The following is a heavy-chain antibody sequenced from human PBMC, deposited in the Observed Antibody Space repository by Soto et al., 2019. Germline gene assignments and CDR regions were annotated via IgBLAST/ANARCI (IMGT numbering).Heavy chain of an antibody. CDR2: ISSSGSTI. Sequence: QVQLVESGGGLVKPGGSLRLSCAASGFTFSDYYMSWIRQAPGKGLEWVSYISSSGSTIYYADSVKGRFTISRDNAKNSLYLQMNSLRAEDTAVYYCERVPLPYRNYYYYMDVWGKGTTVTVSS. J-gene: IGHJ6*03. CDR3: ERVPLPYRNYYYYMDV. V-gene: IGHV3-11*01. CDR1: GFTFSDYY.